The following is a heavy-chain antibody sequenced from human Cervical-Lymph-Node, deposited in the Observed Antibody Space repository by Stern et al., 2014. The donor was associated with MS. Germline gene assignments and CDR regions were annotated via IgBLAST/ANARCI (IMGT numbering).Heavy chain of an antibody. J-gene: IGHJ4*02. D-gene: IGHD2-21*02. CDR2: ISRSSSYI. Sequence: EMQLVESGGGLVKPGGSLRLSCAASGFPFRTSGMNWVRQAPGKGLAWVSFISRSSSYIDYADSVKGRFTVSRDNARNSLYLQMSSLRAEDTAIYYCARDHQSVGDSLTPYFFDYWGQGTLVTVSS. CDR3: ARDHQSVGDSLTPYFFDY. V-gene: IGHV3-21*01. CDR1: GFPFRTSG.